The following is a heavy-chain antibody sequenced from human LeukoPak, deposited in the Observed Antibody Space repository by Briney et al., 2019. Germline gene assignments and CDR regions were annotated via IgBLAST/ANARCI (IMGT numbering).Heavy chain of an antibody. CDR3: AKYGVGAMLQWAFDI. Sequence: PGGSLRLSCAASGFTFSSYAMSWVRQAPGKGLEWVSAISGSGGSTYYADSVKGRFTISRDNSKNTLYLQMNSLGAEDTAVYYCAKYGVGAMLQWAFDIWGQGTMVTVSS. CDR1: GFTFSSYA. J-gene: IGHJ3*02. V-gene: IGHV3-23*01. CDR2: ISGSGGST. D-gene: IGHD1-26*01.